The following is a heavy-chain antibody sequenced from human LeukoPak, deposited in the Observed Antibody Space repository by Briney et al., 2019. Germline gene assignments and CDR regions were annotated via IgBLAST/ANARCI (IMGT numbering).Heavy chain of an antibody. V-gene: IGHV4-59*01. CDR3: ARESLAYYYGSGSYYSYYGMDV. J-gene: IGHJ6*02. CDR1: GGSLSSYY. Sequence: SETLSLTCTVSGGSLSSYYWSWIRQPPGKGLEWIGYIYYSGSTNYNPSLKSRVTISVDTSKNQFSLKLSSVTAADTAVYYCARESLAYYYGSGSYYSYYGMDVWGQGTTVTVSS. D-gene: IGHD3-10*01. CDR2: IYYSGST.